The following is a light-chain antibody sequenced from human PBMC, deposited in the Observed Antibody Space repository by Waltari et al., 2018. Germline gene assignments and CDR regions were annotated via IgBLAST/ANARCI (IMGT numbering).Light chain of an antibody. CDR2: WAS. Sequence: DIVMTQSPDSLAVSPGEGATINCKSSQSVLYTSNNKNYLTWYQQKPGQPPKLLIYWASTRESGVPDRFSGSGSGTDFTLTISSLRAEDVAVYYCQQYYSMPLTFGGGTKVEIK. CDR3: QQYYSMPLT. V-gene: IGKV4-1*01. J-gene: IGKJ4*01. CDR1: QSVLYTSNNKNY.